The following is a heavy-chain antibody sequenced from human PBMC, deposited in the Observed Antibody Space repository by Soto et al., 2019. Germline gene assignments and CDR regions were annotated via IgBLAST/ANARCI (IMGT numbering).Heavy chain of an antibody. CDR3: SRGLTVYSGVLHDYSAMDV. CDR1: GGTFKSYV. J-gene: IGHJ6*01. Sequence: QVQLVQSGAEVKKPGSSVKVSCKASGGTFKSYVFSWVRQAPGQGLEWMGGFIPLFGTPNYAQKFQGRVTRTADESTSLVYMEMNSLTSEDSSVYYCSRGLTVYSGVLHDYSAMDVWGQGTTVTVSS. D-gene: IGHD3-3*01. V-gene: IGHV1-69*01. CDR2: FIPLFGTP.